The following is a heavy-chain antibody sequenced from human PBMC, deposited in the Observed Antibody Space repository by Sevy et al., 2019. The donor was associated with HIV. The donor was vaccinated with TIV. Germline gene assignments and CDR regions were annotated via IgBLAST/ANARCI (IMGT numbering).Heavy chain of an antibody. Sequence: GRSLRLSCAASGFTFNNYWIHWVRQAPGKGLVWVSRITNDGSSTGYAGSVEGRFTLSRDNAKNTVYLQMDSLRAEDTAMYYCARDRGLSTPFDYWGQGALVTVSS. J-gene: IGHJ4*02. CDR3: ARDRGLSTPFDY. CDR2: ITNDGSST. CDR1: GFTFNNYW. D-gene: IGHD3-16*02. V-gene: IGHV3-74*01.